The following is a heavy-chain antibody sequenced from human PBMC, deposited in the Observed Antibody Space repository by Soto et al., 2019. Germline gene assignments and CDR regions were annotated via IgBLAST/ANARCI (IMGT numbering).Heavy chain of an antibody. V-gene: IGHV3-30*03. J-gene: IGHJ6*02. D-gene: IGHD3-9*01. CDR2: ISYDGSNK. CDR1: GFTFSSYG. CDR3: ALERAGYFDWLLIFGGMDV. Sequence: PGGSLRLSCAASGFTFSSYGMHWVRQAPGKGLEWVAVISYDGSNKYYADSVKGRFTISRDNSKNTLYLQMNSLRAEDTAVYYCALERAGYFDWLLIFGGMDVWGQGTTVTVSS.